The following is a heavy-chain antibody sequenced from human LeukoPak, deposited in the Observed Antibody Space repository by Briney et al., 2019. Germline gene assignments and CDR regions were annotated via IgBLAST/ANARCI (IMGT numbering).Heavy chain of an antibody. CDR1: GFTVSSNY. CDR2: IYSGGST. V-gene: IGHV3-66*01. D-gene: IGHD3-16*01. J-gene: IGHJ2*01. Sequence: GGSLRLSCAASGFTVSSNYMSWVRQAPGQGLEWVSVIYSGGSTYYADSVKGRFTISRDNSKNTLYLQMNSLRAEDTAVYYCANGGGTKGLYFGLWGRGTLVTVSS. CDR3: ANGGGTKGLYFGL.